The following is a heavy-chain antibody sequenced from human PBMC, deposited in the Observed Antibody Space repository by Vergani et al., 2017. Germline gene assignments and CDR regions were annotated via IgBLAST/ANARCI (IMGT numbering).Heavy chain of an antibody. J-gene: IGHJ4*02. CDR3: ARDVVPAAISLLDY. Sequence: QVQLVESGGGVVQPGRSLRLSCAASGFTFSSYAMHWVRQAPGKGLEWVAVISYDGSNKYYADSVKGRFTISRDNSKNTLDLQMNSLRAEDTAVYYCARDVVPAAISLLDYWGQGTLVTVSS. V-gene: IGHV3-30-3*01. CDR2: ISYDGSNK. CDR1: GFTFSSYA. D-gene: IGHD2-2*02.